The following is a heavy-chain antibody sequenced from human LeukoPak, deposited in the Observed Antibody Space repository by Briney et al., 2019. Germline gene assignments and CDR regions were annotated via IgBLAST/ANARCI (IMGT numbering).Heavy chain of an antibody. V-gene: IGHV3-7*03. CDR2: INHNGNVN. J-gene: IGHJ6*02. CDR3: ARGGGLDV. D-gene: IGHD3-16*01. CDR1: GFTFSSYW. Sequence: GGSLRLSCAASGFTFSSYWMNWARQAPGKGPEWVASINHNGNVNYYVDSVKGRFTISRDNAKNSLYLQMSNLRAEDTAVYFCARGGGLDVWGQGATVTVYS.